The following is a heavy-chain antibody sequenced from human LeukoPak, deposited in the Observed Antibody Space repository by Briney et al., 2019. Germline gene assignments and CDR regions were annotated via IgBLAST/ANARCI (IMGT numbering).Heavy chain of an antibody. D-gene: IGHD2-15*01. V-gene: IGHV3-53*01. CDR2: IYSGDNT. Sequence: GGSLRLSCAASGFSVGSNYMTWVRQAPGKGLEWVSVIYSGDNTYYADSVKGRFTVSRDISKNTLCLRMNSLRAEDTATYYCARDTGSGYCSGGRCRGAFDIWGQGTTVTVSS. J-gene: IGHJ3*02. CDR1: GFSVGSNY. CDR3: ARDTGSGYCSGGRCRGAFDI.